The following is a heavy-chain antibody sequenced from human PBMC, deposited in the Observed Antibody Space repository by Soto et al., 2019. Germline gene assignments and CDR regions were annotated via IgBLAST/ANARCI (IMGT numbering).Heavy chain of an antibody. CDR3: AREVRGSSSWYFDY. D-gene: IGHD6-13*01. J-gene: IGHJ4*02. CDR1: GGSISRGGYY. CDR2: IYYSGST. Sequence: PSETLSLTCTVSGGSISRGGYYWSWIRQHPGKGLEWIGYIYYSGSTYYNPSLKSRVTISVDTSKNQFSLKLSSVTAADTAVYYCAREVRGSSSWYFDYWGQRTLVTVS. V-gene: IGHV4-31*03.